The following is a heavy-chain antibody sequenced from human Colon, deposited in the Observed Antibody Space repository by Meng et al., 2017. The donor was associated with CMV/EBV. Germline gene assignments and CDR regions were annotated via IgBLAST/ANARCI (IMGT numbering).Heavy chain of an antibody. D-gene: IGHD2-2*01. V-gene: IGHV3-48*03. CDR1: EFTFSSYE. J-gene: IGHJ6*02. CDR2: ISGSGSTI. Sequence: GESLKISCAASEFTFSSYEMNWVRQAPGKGLEWVSYISGSGSTIYHADSVKGRFTISRDNTQSSLYLQMNSLRAEDTAVYFCARDQGYCSSSTSCYYYGMDVWGQGTAVTVSS. CDR3: ARDQGYCSSSTSCYYYGMDV.